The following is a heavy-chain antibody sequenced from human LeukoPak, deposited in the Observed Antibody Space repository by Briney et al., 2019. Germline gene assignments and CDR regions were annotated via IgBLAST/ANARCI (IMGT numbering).Heavy chain of an antibody. Sequence: PGGSLRLSCAASGFTFSSYWMHWVRQAPGKGLVWVSRINSDGSSTAYADSVKGRFTISRDNAKNTLYLQMNSLRAEDTVVYYCTRSLSGYDYSPDYWGQGTLVTVSS. CDR3: TRSLSGYDYSPDY. D-gene: IGHD6-25*01. J-gene: IGHJ4*02. CDR1: GFTFSSYW. CDR2: INSDGSST. V-gene: IGHV3-74*03.